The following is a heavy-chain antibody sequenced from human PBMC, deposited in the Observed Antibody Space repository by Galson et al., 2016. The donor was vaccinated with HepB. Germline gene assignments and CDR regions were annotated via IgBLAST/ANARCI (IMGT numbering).Heavy chain of an antibody. V-gene: IGHV3-53*01. Sequence: SLRLSCSASGFTVSSKYMIWVRQAPWKGLEWVSVIHTGGSTYYADSVKGRFTISRDNSKNTLYLQMNSLRAEDTAVYYCALGTGIGWYGADWGQGTLVTVSS. CDR2: IHTGGST. D-gene: IGHD6-19*01. CDR3: ALGTGIGWYGAD. CDR1: GFTVSSKY. J-gene: IGHJ4*02.